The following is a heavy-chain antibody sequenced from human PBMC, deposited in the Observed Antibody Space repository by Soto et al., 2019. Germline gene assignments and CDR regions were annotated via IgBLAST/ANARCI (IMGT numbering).Heavy chain of an antibody. Sequence: EVQLVESGGGLVQPGGSLRLSCAASGFTFSSYWMSWVRQAPGKGLEWVANIKQDGSEEYYVESVKGRFTISRDNAKNSLYLQMNSLRAEDTAVYYCARDLVRGDLVDYWGQGTLVTVSS. V-gene: IGHV3-7*01. CDR3: ARDLVRGDLVDY. CDR1: GFTFSSYW. D-gene: IGHD3-10*01. CDR2: IKQDGSEE. J-gene: IGHJ4*02.